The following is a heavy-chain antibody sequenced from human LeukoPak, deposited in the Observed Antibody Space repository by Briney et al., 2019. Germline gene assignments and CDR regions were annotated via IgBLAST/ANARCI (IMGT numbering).Heavy chain of an antibody. CDR3: ARVYYYYYYMDV. CDR1: GYSISSGYY. V-gene: IGHV4-38-2*02. Sequence: SSETLSLTCTVSGYSISSGYYWGWIRQPPGKGLEWIGSIYHSGSTYYNPSLKSRVTISVDTSKNQFSLKLSSVTAADTAVYYCARVYYYYYYMDVWGKGTAVTVSS. J-gene: IGHJ6*03. CDR2: IYHSGST.